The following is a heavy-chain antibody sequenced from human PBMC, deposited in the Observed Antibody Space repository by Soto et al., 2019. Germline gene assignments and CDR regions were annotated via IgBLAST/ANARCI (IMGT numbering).Heavy chain of an antibody. Sequence: SGPTLVNPTQTLTMTFTFSGFSLSTSRMCVSWIRQPPGKALEWLALIDWDDDKYYSTSLKTRLTISKDTSKNQVVLTMTNMDPVDTATYYCARIGGIIAAAGREGNYYYYGMDVWGQGTTVTVSS. CDR1: GFSLSTSRMC. CDR3: ARIGGIIAAAGREGNYYYYGMDV. V-gene: IGHV2-70*01. J-gene: IGHJ6*02. D-gene: IGHD6-13*01. CDR2: IDWDDDK.